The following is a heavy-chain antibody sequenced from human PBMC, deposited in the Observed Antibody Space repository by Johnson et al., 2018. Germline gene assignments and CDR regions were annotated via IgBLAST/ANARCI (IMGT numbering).Heavy chain of an antibody. CDR3: ARADYGDYSGYVQH. CDR1: GFIFSSYD. CDR2: LWYDGSNK. J-gene: IGHJ1*01. V-gene: IGHV3-33*08. D-gene: IGHD4-17*01. Sequence: VQLLESGGGVVQPGRSLRLSCAASGFIFSSYDMHWVRQAPGKGLEWVAVLWYDGSNKYYADSVKGRFTISRDNSKNTLYLQMNSLRAEDTAVYYCARADYGDYSGYVQHWGQGTLVTVSS.